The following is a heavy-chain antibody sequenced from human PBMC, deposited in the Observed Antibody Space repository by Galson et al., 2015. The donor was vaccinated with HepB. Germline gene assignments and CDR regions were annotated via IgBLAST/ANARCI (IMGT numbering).Heavy chain of an antibody. CDR2: IYHSGST. CDR3: ARVYCGGDCYSTNYYYYGMDV. J-gene: IGHJ6*02. CDR1: GGSISSSNW. D-gene: IGHD2-21*02. Sequence: LSLTCAVSGGSISSSNWWSWVRQPPGKGLEWIGEIYHSGSTNYNPSLKSRVTISVDKSKNQFSLKLSSVTAADTAVYYCARVYCGGDCYSTNYYYYGMDVWGQGTTVTVSS. V-gene: IGHV4-4*02.